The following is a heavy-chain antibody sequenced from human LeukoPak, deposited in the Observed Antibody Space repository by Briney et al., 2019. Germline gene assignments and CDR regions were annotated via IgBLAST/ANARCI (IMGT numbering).Heavy chain of an antibody. CDR3: ARDALRYSGSFDDFDC. D-gene: IGHD6-6*01. CDR1: GFTFSSYT. V-gene: IGHV3-21*01. J-gene: IGHJ4*02. CDR2: ISSRSSYI. Sequence: PGGSLRLSCAASGFTFSSYTMSWVRQAPGKGLEWVSSISSRSSYIYSADSVKGRFTISRDNAKNSLYLQMNNLRAEDTAVYFCARDALRYSGSFDDFDCWGQGTLVTVSS.